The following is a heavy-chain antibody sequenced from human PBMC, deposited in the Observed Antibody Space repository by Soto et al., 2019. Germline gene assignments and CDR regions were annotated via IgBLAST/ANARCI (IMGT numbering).Heavy chain of an antibody. J-gene: IGHJ4*02. CDR1: GGTFNNYA. CDR2: IIPIFGTA. V-gene: IGHV1-69*13. Sequence: ASVKVSCKASGGTFNNYAITWVRQAPGQGLEWMGGIIPIFGTAIYAQKFQGRVTITADESSSTAYMEMSSLKSEDTAVYYCARGGVTYGTSWYFDFWGQGTLVTVSS. D-gene: IGHD3-10*01. CDR3: ARGGVTYGTSWYFDF.